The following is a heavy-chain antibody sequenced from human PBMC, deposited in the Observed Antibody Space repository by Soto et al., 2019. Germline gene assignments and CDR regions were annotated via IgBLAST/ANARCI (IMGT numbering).Heavy chain of an antibody. Sequence: QVQLVQSGAEVKKPGSSVKVSCKASGGTFSSYTISWVRQAPGQGLEWMGRIIAILGIANYAQKFQGRVTITADKSTSTADMELSSLRSEDTAVYYCPRGQAAAGVDYWGQGTLVTVSS. V-gene: IGHV1-69*02. J-gene: IGHJ4*02. CDR2: IIAILGIA. CDR3: PRGQAAAGVDY. D-gene: IGHD6-13*01. CDR1: GGTFSSYT.